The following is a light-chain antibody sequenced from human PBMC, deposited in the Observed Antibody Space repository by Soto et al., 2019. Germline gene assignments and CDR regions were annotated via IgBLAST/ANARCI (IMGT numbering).Light chain of an antibody. V-gene: IGKV1-39*01. Sequence: DIQMTQSPSSLSASVGDRVTITCRASQSISSYLNWYQQKPGKAPKLLIYAASSLQSGVPSRFSGTGSGTDFTLTISSLQPEHFATYYCQQSYSSPQAWTFGQGTKVEIK. CDR2: AAS. J-gene: IGKJ1*01. CDR1: QSISSY. CDR3: QQSYSSPQAWT.